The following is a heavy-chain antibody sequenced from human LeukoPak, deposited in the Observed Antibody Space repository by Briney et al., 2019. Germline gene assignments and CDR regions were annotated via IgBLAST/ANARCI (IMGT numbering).Heavy chain of an antibody. Sequence: ASVKVSCKASGYTFTSYYMHWVRQAPGQGLEWMGWINPNSGGTNYAQKFQGRVTMTRDTSISTAYMELSRLRSDDTAVYYCAGDYGVYEGAFGTWGQGTMVTVSS. J-gene: IGHJ3*02. CDR3: AGDYGVYEGAFGT. CDR1: GYTFTSYY. V-gene: IGHV1-2*02. D-gene: IGHD4-17*01. CDR2: INPNSGGT.